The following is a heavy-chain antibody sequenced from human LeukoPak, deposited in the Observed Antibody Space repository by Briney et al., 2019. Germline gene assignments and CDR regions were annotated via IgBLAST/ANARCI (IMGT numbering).Heavy chain of an antibody. V-gene: IGHV3-23*01. CDR1: GFTFSTYA. CDR3: ARSGYTRFDY. D-gene: IGHD5-24*01. Sequence: GGSLRLSCAASGFTFSTYAMSWVRQAPGKGLEWVSASSGSGGSTYYADSVKGRFTISRDNSKNTLYLQMNSLRVEDTAVYYCARSGYTRFDYWGQGTLVTVSS. CDR2: SSGSGGST. J-gene: IGHJ4*02.